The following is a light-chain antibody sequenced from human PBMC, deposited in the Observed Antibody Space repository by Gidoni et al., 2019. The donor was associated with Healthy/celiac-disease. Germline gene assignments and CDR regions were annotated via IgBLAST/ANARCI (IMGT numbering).Light chain of an antibody. CDR1: HGISTY. J-gene: IGKJ3*01. V-gene: IGKV1-27*01. CDR2: AAS. CDR3: QKYNRAEFT. Sequence: DIQLPQSPSSLSASVGDRVTITCPASHGISTYLAWYQQRPGKVPKLMIYAASTLQSWVPSRLSGIRSGTDFTLSSRRLKPEDVATYDCQKYNRAEFTFGPETKVEIK.